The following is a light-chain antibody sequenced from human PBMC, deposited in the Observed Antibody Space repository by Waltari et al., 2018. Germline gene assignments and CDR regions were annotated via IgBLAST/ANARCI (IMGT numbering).Light chain of an antibody. CDR3: SSQSSNNVVL. J-gene: IGLJ3*02. CDR1: SSDVGSYNT. V-gene: IGLV2-14*03. CDR2: DAS. Sequence: QSALTQPASVSGSPGQAITIPCTGTSSDVGSYNTVSWYQDPPGQGPKVIMYDASDRPSAVSARFSGSKSGNTASLTISGLQAEDEADYYCSSQSSNNVVLFGGGTKVTVL.